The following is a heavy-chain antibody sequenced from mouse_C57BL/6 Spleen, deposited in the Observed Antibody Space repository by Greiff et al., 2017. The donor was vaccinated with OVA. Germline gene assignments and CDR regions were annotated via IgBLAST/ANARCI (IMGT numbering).Heavy chain of an antibody. Sequence: SGPELVKPGASVKIPCKASGYTFTDYNMDWVKQSHGKSLEWIGDINPNNGGTIYNQKFKGKATLTVDKSSSTAYMELRSLTSEDTAVYYCARSPTSVGYFDVWGTGTTVTVSS. CDR2: INPNNGGT. CDR3: ARSPTSVGYFDV. J-gene: IGHJ1*03. D-gene: IGHD1-1*01. V-gene: IGHV1-18*01. CDR1: GYTFTDYN.